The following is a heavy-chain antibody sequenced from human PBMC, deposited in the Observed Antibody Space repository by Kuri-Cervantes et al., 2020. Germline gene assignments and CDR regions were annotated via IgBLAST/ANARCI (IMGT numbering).Heavy chain of an antibody. CDR3: ARGKGYNWNAAALDI. CDR2: INPSGGST. CDR1: GYTFITYY. Sequence: ASVKVSCKASGYTFITYYIHWVRQAPGQGLEWMGIINPSGGSTSYAQKFQDRVTMTRDTSTTTVYMELSSLRSEDTAVYYCARGKGYNWNAAALDIWGQGTMVTVSS. J-gene: IGHJ3*02. V-gene: IGHV1-46*01. D-gene: IGHD1-1*01.